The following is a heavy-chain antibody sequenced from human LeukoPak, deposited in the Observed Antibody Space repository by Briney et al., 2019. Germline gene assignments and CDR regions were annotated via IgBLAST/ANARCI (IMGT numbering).Heavy chain of an antibody. CDR1: GFTFSSYA. Sequence: GGSLRLSCAASGFTFSSYAMSWVRQAPGKGLEWVAAISGSGGSTYHADSVKGRFTISRDNSKNTLYLQMNSLRAEDTAVYYCASNTPTGVLWLFNNWGQGTLVTVSS. CDR3: ASNTPTGVLWLFNN. CDR2: ISGSGGST. V-gene: IGHV3-23*01. D-gene: IGHD2-21*01. J-gene: IGHJ4*02.